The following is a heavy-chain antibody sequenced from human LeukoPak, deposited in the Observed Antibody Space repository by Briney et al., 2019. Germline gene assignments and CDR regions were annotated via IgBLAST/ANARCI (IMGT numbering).Heavy chain of an antibody. CDR1: GFTFSSYS. CDR3: ARESLDSSGWGLS. J-gene: IGHJ5*02. Sequence: GGSLRLSCAASGFTFSSYSMNWVRQAPGKGLEWVSSISSSSSYIYYADSVKGRFTISRDNAKNSLYLQMNSLRAEDTAVYYCARESLDSSGWGLSWGQGTLVTVSS. V-gene: IGHV3-21*01. CDR2: ISSSSSYI. D-gene: IGHD6-19*01.